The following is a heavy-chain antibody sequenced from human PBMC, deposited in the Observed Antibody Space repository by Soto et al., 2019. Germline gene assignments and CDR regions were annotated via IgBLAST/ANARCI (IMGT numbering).Heavy chain of an antibody. CDR3: ARSPHSSSSGYYFDY. CDR2: INPSGGST. CDR1: GYTFTSYY. V-gene: IGHV1-46*01. J-gene: IGHJ4*02. Sequence: GASVKVSCKASGYTFTSYYMHWVRQAPGQGLEWMGIINPSGGSTSYAQKFQGRVTMTRDTSTSTVYTELSSLRSEDTAVYYCARSPHSSSSGYYFDYWGQGTLVTVSS. D-gene: IGHD6-6*01.